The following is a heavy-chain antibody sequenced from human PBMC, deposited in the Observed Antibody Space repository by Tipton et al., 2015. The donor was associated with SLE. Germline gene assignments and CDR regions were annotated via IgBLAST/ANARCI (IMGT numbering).Heavy chain of an antibody. CDR3: ARDRADFDI. J-gene: IGHJ3*02. D-gene: IGHD1-26*01. CDR1: GGSISSYY. Sequence: TLSLTCTVSGGSISSYYWSWIRQPPVKGLEWIGYIYYSGSTNYNPSLKSRVTISVDTSKNQFSLKLSSVTAADTAVYYCARDRADFDIWGQGTMVTVSS. CDR2: IYYSGST. V-gene: IGHV4-59*01.